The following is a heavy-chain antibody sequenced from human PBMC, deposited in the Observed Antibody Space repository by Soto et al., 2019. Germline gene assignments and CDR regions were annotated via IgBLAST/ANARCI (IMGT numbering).Heavy chain of an antibody. D-gene: IGHD4-17*01. CDR1: GGSISNYY. CDR2: IYYSGST. V-gene: IGHV4-59*01. J-gene: IGHJ4*02. CDR3: AREVNGDYDY. Sequence: QVQLQESGPGLVKPSETLSLTCTVSGGSISNYYWSWIRQPPGKGLEWIGYIYYSGSTHYNPSLKSRVTIAVETCKNQFSGKLSSGTAADTAVYYCAREVNGDYDYWGRGTLVTVSS.